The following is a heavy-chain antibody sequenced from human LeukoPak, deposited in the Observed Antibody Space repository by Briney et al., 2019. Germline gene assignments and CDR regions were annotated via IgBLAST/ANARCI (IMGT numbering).Heavy chain of an antibody. CDR2: IYTAEST. Sequence: KSSETLSLTCTVSGVSISSYYWSWIRQPAGKAPEWIGRIYTAESTNYNPSLKSRVTMSVDTSKNQFSLILSSVTAADTAVYYCARETTVWVGFDPWGQGTLVTVSS. CDR3: ARETTVWVGFDP. D-gene: IGHD4-17*01. CDR1: GVSISSYY. V-gene: IGHV4-4*07. J-gene: IGHJ5*02.